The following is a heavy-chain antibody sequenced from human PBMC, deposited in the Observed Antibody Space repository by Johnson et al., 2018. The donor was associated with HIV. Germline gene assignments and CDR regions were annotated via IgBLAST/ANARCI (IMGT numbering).Heavy chain of an antibody. CDR3: ARGAWSYCGGDCYGYPPDAFDI. D-gene: IGHD2-21*02. Sequence: VQLVESGGGVVRPGGSLRLSCAASGFTFDDYGMSWVRQASGKGLEWVSRSHSDGSSTRYADSVKGRFTVSTDHAKNKLYLQMNSLRGEDTAVYYCARGAWSYCGGDCYGYPPDAFDIWGQGTMVTVSS. V-gene: IGHV3-20*04. J-gene: IGHJ3*02. CDR2: SHSDGSST. CDR1: GFTFDDYG.